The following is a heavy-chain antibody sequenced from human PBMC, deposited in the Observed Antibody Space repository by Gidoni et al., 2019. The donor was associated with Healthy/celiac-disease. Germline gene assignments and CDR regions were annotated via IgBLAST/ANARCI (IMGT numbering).Heavy chain of an antibody. Sequence: QVQLQQWGAGLLKPSETLSLTCAVYGGSFSGYYWSWIRQPPGKGLEWIGEINHSGSTNYNPSLKSRVTISVDTSKNQFSLKLSSVTAADTAVYYCARGRSYDYVWGSYRSPLFDYWGQGTLVTVSS. CDR1: GGSFSGYY. J-gene: IGHJ4*02. CDR2: INHSGST. V-gene: IGHV4-34*01. D-gene: IGHD3-16*02. CDR3: ARGRSYDYVWGSYRSPLFDY.